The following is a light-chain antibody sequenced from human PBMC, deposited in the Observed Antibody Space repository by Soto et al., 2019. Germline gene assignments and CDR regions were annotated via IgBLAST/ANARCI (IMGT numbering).Light chain of an antibody. CDR3: QQFNSALGIT. CDR1: QSISSW. Sequence: VEMSRSPSTLTTTIGDRVTITCRASQSISSWLAWYQQKPGKAPKLLIYKASSLESGVPSRFSGSGSGTEFTLTISSLQPDDFATYYCQQFNSALGITFGQGPLLEI. CDR2: KAS. J-gene: IGKJ5*01. V-gene: IGKV1-5*03.